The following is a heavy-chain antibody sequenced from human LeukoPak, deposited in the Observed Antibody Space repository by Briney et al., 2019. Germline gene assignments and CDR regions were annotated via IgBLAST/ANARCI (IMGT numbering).Heavy chain of an antibody. CDR1: GYTFTDYY. D-gene: IGHD6-13*01. CDR3: ARVIAAASRRLDY. Sequence: ASVTVPYKASGYTFTDYYMHWVRQAPGQGLEWMGWINPNSGGTNYAQNFQGRVTMTRDTSISTAYLELSRLRSDDTAMNYCARVIAAASRRLDYWGQGALGTVSS. CDR2: INPNSGGT. V-gene: IGHV1-2*02. J-gene: IGHJ4*02.